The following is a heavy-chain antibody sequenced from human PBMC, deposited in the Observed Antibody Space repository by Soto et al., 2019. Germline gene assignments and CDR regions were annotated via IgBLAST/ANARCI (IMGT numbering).Heavy chain of an antibody. V-gene: IGHV4-59*01. J-gene: IGHJ5*02. Sequence: SETLSLTFTVSGGSISSYYWSWIRQPPGKGLEWIGYIYYSGSTNYNPSIKSLVTISVDTSKNQFSLKLSSVTAADTAVYYCARERFGSSEPGGYNWFDPWGQGTLVTVS. D-gene: IGHD6-6*01. CDR3: ARERFGSSEPGGYNWFDP. CDR2: IYYSGST. CDR1: GGSISSYY.